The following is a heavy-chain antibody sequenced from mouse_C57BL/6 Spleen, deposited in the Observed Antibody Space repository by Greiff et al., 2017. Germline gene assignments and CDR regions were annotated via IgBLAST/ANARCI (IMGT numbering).Heavy chain of an antibody. CDR2: IAPSDSYT. CDR3: ASCSLDY. J-gene: IGHJ2*01. D-gene: IGHD3-1*01. Sequence: VQLQQPGAELVKPGASVKLSCTASGFTFTSYWMQWVKQRPGQGLEWIGEIAPSDSYTNYHQKFKGKATVTVDTSSSTAYMQLSSLTSEDSAVNYCASCSLDYWGQGTTLTVSS. CDR1: GFTFTSYW. V-gene: IGHV1-50*01.